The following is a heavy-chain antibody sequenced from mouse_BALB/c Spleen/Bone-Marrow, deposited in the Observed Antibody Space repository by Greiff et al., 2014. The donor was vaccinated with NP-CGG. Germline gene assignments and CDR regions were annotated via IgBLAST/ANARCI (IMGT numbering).Heavy chain of an antibody. CDR3: AREDYYGNRGDY. Sequence: EVQLQQSGPGLVKPGASVKISCKASGYSFTDYYIHWVKQSHVKSLEWIGRINPYNGATTHNQNFKDKASLTVDKSSSTAYMELHSLTSEDSAVYYCAREDYYGNRGDYWGQGTTLTVSS. D-gene: IGHD1-1*01. CDR2: INPYNGAT. V-gene: IGHV1-26*01. CDR1: GYSFTDYY. J-gene: IGHJ2*01.